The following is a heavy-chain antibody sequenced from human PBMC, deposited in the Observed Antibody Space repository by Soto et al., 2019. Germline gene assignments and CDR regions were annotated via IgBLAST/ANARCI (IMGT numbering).Heavy chain of an antibody. V-gene: IGHV3-48*02. CDR2: ISSSSSTI. J-gene: IGHJ4*02. CDR1: GFTFSSYS. D-gene: IGHD3-9*01. Sequence: EVQLVESGGGLVQPGGSLRLSCAASGFTFSSYSMNWVRQAPGKGLEWVSYISSSSSTIYYADSVKGRFTFSRDNGKNSLYLHMNSLRDEDPAVYYGTRIFSQIPTRWGQGTLVTVSS. CDR3: TRIFSQIPTR.